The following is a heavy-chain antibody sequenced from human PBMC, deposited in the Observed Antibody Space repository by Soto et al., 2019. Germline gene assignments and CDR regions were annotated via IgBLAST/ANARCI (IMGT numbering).Heavy chain of an antibody. CDR1: GGTFSSYA. V-gene: IGHV1-69*13. J-gene: IGHJ4*02. CDR2: IIPIFGTA. Sequence: GASVKVSCKASGGTFSSYAISWVRQAPGQGLEWMGGIIPIFGTANYAQKFQGRVTITADESTSTAYMELSSLRSEDTAVYYCARDLEYCSSTSCHRTGFDYWGQGTLVTVSS. CDR3: ARDLEYCSSTSCHRTGFDY. D-gene: IGHD2-2*01.